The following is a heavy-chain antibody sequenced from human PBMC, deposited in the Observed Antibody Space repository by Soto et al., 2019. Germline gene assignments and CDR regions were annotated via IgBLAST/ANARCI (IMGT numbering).Heavy chain of an antibody. D-gene: IGHD6-13*01. CDR1: GFTFSSYA. J-gene: IGHJ4*02. Sequence: PVGSLRLSCSASGFTFSSYAMRWVRQAPGKGLEYVSAISSNGGSTYYADSVKGRFTISRDNSKNTLYLQMSSLRAEDTAVYYCVKDRKQQLVPFDYWGQGTLVTVSS. CDR3: VKDRKQQLVPFDY. CDR2: ISSNGGST. V-gene: IGHV3-64D*06.